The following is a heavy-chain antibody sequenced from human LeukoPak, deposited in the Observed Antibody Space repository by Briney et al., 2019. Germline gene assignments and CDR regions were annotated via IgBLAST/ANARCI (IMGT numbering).Heavy chain of an antibody. CDR1: GFTFSSHS. D-gene: IGHD2-2*01. Sequence: GGSLRLSCAASGFTFSSHSMNWVRQAPGKGLEWVSYISSSRTIHYADSVKGRITISRDNGKNSLYLQMNSLRAEDTAVYYCARDVTPLYSNSRKVNYGMDVWGHGTSVTVSS. CDR2: ISSSRTI. V-gene: IGHV3-48*04. J-gene: IGHJ6*02. CDR3: ARDVTPLYSNSRKVNYGMDV.